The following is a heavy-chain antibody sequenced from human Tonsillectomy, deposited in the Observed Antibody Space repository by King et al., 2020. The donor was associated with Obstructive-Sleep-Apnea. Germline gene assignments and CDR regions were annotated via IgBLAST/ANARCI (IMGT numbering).Heavy chain of an antibody. CDR1: GFTFSSYG. V-gene: IGHV3-33*06. D-gene: IGHD1-26*01. CDR3: AKQGGSSGGDYYYYGMDV. Sequence: QVQLVESGGGVVQPGRSLRLSCAASGFTFSSYGMHWVRQAPGKGLEWVAVIWYDGSNKYYADSVKGRFTISRDNSKNTLYLQMNSLGAEDTAVYYCAKQGGSSGGDYYYYGMDVWGQGTTVTVSS. CDR2: IWYDGSNK. J-gene: IGHJ6*02.